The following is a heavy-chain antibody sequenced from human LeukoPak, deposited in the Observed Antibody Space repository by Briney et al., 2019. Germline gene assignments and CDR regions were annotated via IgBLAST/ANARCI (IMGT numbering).Heavy chain of an antibody. D-gene: IGHD3-10*01. J-gene: IGHJ4*02. CDR2: TSSDLNVK. Sequence: PGGSLGLSWAASGFTFRNYVIHWVRQAPGKGPEWVAVTSSDLNVKLYADSVKGRFTISRDNSRSTLYLQMNSLRPEDTAIYYCAREGYYGSGSPPSLYFDYWGQGTLVTVSS. CDR3: AREGYYGSGSPPSLYFDY. CDR1: GFTFRNYV. V-gene: IGHV3-30-3*01.